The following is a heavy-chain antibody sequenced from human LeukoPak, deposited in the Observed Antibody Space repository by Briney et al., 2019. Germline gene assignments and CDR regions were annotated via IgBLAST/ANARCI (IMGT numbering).Heavy chain of an antibody. CDR3: ARVGRSRGSLPNSYYYMDV. J-gene: IGHJ6*03. Sequence: SVKVSCKASGDIFNSYSISWVRQAPGQGLEWMGGIIPMFGSANYAQTFQDRVTITTDQSTSTAYMELSSLSTEDTAVYYCARVGRSRGSLPNSYYYMDVWGTGTTVTVSS. CDR1: GDIFNSYS. CDR2: IIPMFGSA. D-gene: IGHD1-26*01. V-gene: IGHV1-69*05.